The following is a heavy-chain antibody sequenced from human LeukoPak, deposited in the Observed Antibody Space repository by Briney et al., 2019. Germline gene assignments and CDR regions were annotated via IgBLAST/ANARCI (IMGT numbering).Heavy chain of an antibody. J-gene: IGHJ4*02. D-gene: IGHD2-15*01. CDR3: ATEDVVVVAATLDY. CDR2: IIPIFGTA. V-gene: IGHV1-69*05. Sequence: SVKVSCKASGGTFSSYAISWVRQAPGQGVEWMGWIIPIFGTANYAQKFQGRDTITTDESTSTAYMELSSLRSEDTAVYYCATEDVVVVAATLDYWGQGTLVTVSS. CDR1: GGTFSSYA.